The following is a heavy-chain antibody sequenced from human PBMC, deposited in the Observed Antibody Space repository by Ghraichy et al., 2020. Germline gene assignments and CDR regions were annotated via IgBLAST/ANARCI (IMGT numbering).Heavy chain of an antibody. CDR3: ARARHGDYHWFDP. D-gene: IGHD4-17*01. J-gene: IGHJ5*02. V-gene: IGHV4-59*01. CDR1: GGSISSYY. Sequence: SETLSLTCTVSGGSISSYYWSWIRQPPGKGLEWIGYIYYSGSTNYNPSLKSRVTISVDTSKNQFSLKLSSVTAADTAVYYFARARHGDYHWFDPWGQGTLVNVSS. CDR2: IYYSGST.